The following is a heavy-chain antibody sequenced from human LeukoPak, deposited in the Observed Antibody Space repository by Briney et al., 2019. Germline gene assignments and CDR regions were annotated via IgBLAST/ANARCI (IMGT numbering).Heavy chain of an antibody. Sequence: GGSLRLSCAASGFTFSSYSMNWVRQAPGKGLVWVSRINSDGSSTSYADSVKGRFTISRDNAKNTLYLQMNSLRAEDTAVYYCARDVWFGEAFDYWGQGTLVTVSS. CDR2: INSDGSST. CDR3: ARDVWFGEAFDY. D-gene: IGHD3-10*01. V-gene: IGHV3-74*01. J-gene: IGHJ4*02. CDR1: GFTFSSYS.